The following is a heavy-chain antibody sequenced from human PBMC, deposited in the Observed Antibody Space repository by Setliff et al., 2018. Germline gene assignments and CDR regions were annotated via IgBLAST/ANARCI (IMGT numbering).Heavy chain of an antibody. V-gene: IGHV5-51*01. CDR2: VYPGDSDT. D-gene: IGHD5-12*01. J-gene: IGHJ6*03. CDR3: ARLLNGYNSYDYYYMDV. Sequence: PGESLKISCKGSGYSFSNYWIGWVRQMPGKGLEWMGIVYPGDSDTRYSPSFEGQATISADKSISTAYLQWSSLKASDSAMYYCARLLNGYNSYDYYYMDVWGKGTTVTGS. CDR1: GYSFSNYW.